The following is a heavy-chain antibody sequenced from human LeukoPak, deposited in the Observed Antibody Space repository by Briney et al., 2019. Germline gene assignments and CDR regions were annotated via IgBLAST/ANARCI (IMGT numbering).Heavy chain of an antibody. V-gene: IGHV4-59*01. CDR3: ARDRGYCSGGSCYRWFDL. CDR2: IYYSEST. J-gene: IGHJ5*02. D-gene: IGHD2-15*01. CDR1: GCSISSDC. Sequence: PSGTLSLTCAASGCSISSDCWSWIRQPPGKGLEWIGYIYYSESTNYNSSLRCRVTISVDTSKNQFSLKLSSVTAADTAVYYCARDRGYCSGGSCYRWFDLWGEGTLVSVS.